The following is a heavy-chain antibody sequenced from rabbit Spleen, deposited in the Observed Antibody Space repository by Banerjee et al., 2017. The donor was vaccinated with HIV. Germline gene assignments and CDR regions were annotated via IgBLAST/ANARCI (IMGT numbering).Heavy chain of an antibody. D-gene: IGHD7-1*01. J-gene: IGHJ3*01. V-gene: IGHV1S40*01. Sequence: QSLEESGGDLVKPGASLTLACTASGVSFSISSYMCWVRQAPGKGLEWIACIDAGSSGFTYFATWAKGRFAISKTSSTTVTLQMTRLTAADTATYFCARDRGSYIPPYPDYKDLWGQGTLVTVS. CDR3: ARDRGSYIPPYPDYKDL. CDR1: GVSFSISSY. CDR2: IDAGSSGFT.